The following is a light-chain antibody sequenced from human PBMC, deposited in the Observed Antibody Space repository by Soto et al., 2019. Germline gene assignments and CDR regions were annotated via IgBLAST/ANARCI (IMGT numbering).Light chain of an antibody. CDR3: QQRSNWPPIT. Sequence: EIVLTQSPATLSFSPCEIATLSCSSSQSVSIYLAWYQQRPCQAPRLLIYDASNRATGIPARFSGSGSGTDFTLTISSLEPEDFAVYYCQQRSNWPPITFGQGTRLEI. V-gene: IGKV3-11*01. CDR2: DAS. J-gene: IGKJ5*01. CDR1: QSVSIY.